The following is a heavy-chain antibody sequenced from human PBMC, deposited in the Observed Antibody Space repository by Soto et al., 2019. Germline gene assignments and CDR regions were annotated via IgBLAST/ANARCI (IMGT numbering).Heavy chain of an antibody. CDR2: IIPIFGTA. Sequence: ASVKVSCKASGGTFSSYAISWVRQAPGQGLEWMGGIIPIFGTANYAQKFQGRVTITADESTSTAYMELSSLRSEDTAVYYCAKLHGDYYGSGSSSYYFDYWGKGTLVTVSS. CDR1: GGTFSSYA. V-gene: IGHV1-69*13. J-gene: IGHJ4*02. D-gene: IGHD3-10*01. CDR3: AKLHGDYYGSGSSSYYFDY.